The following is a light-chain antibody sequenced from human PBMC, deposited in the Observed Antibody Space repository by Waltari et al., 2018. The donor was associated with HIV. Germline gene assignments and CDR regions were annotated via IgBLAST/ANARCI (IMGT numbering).Light chain of an antibody. CDR2: CNT. CDR1: GSNIGAGYD. J-gene: IGLJ3*02. CDR3: QSYDSSLSAWV. Sequence: QPVLTQPPSVSGAPGLGVTVSCTGSGSNIGAGYDVHWYQQLPGTAPKLLIYCNTRPPSGVPDRFSASESGTSASPASTGLQPEDEADYYCQSYDSSLSAWVFGGGTKLTVL. V-gene: IGLV1-40*01.